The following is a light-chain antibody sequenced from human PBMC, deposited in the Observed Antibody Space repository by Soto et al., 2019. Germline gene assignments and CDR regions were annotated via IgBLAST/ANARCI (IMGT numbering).Light chain of an antibody. Sequence: DIQMTQSPSSLSASVGDRVTITCQASQDISNYLNWYQQKPGKASKLLIYDASTWETGVPSRCSGSRSGTDFTFTISSLQAEDIATYYCQQYDSLPPYTFGQGTKLEIK. CDR2: DAS. CDR3: QQYDSLPPYT. V-gene: IGKV1-33*01. J-gene: IGKJ2*01. CDR1: QDISNY.